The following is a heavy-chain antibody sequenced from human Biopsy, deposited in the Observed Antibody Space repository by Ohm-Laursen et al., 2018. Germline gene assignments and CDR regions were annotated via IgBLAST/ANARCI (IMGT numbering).Heavy chain of an antibody. V-gene: IGHV1-69*06. J-gene: IGHJ1*01. Sequence: GASVKVSCKFLGGTFSRYGINWARQAAGQGLEWLGGNIPILGTGNYAQKFQGRVTVAADTSTSTATMELRSLRSDDTAVYYCATKLTGYFHHWGQGTLVTVSS. CDR3: ATKLTGYFHH. CDR2: NIPILGTG. D-gene: IGHD3-9*01. CDR1: GGTFSRYG.